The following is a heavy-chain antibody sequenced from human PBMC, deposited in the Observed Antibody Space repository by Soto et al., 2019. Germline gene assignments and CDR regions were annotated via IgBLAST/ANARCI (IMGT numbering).Heavy chain of an antibody. CDR3: AKDSGLSLGGYYFDY. Sequence: VQLVESGGGLVQPGRSLRLSCAASGFTFDDYAMHWVRQAPGKGLEGVAGISWNSGSIGYADSVKGRFTISRDNAKNSLYLQMNSLRAEDTALYYCAKDSGLSLGGYYFDYWGQGTLVTVSS. J-gene: IGHJ4*02. V-gene: IGHV3-9*01. CDR1: GFTFDDYA. CDR2: ISWNSGSI. D-gene: IGHD2-21*02.